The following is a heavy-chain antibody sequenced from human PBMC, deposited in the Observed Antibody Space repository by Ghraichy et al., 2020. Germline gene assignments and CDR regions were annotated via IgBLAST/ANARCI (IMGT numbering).Heavy chain of an antibody. V-gene: IGHV3-21*01. CDR3: ARPRSTPLYYYYGMDV. J-gene: IGHJ6*02. CDR2: ISSSSSYI. CDR1: GFTFSSYS. Sequence: GGSLRLSCAASGFTFSSYSMNWVRQAPGKGLEWVSSISSSSSYIYYADSVKGRFTISRDNAKNSLYLQMNSLRAEDTAVYYCARPRSTPLYYYYGMDVWGQGTTVTVSS.